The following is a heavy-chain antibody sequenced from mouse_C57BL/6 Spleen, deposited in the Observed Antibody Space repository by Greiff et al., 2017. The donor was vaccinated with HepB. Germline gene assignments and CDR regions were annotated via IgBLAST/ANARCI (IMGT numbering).Heavy chain of an antibody. Sequence: QVQLQQPGAELVKPGASVKLSCKASGYTFTSYWMHWVKQRPGQGLEWIGMIHPNSGSTNYNEKFKSKATLTLDKSSSTAYMQLSSLTSEDSAVYYCAVITTVVATGYFDVWGTGTTVTVSS. CDR2: IHPNSGST. CDR3: AVITTVVATGYFDV. CDR1: GYTFTSYW. V-gene: IGHV1-64*01. J-gene: IGHJ1*03. D-gene: IGHD1-1*01.